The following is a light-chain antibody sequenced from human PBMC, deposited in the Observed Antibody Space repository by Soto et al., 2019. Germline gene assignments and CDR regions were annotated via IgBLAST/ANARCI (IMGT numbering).Light chain of an antibody. J-gene: IGLJ1*01. CDR3: CSYAGSSTFV. V-gene: IGLV2-23*02. CDR2: DVS. CDR1: SSDLGSYNL. Sequence: QSALTQPASVSGSPGQSITISCTGTSSDLGSYNLVSWYQQHPGKAPKVMIYDVSQRPSGVSTRFSGSKSSNTASLTVSGLQAEDEADYYCCSYAGSSTFVFGTGTKLTVL.